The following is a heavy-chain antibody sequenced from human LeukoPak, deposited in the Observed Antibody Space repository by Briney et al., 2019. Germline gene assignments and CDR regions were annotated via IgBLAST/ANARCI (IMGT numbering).Heavy chain of an antibody. CDR3: ASYYGSGSYWFDY. CDR1: GGSMSSHY. D-gene: IGHD3-10*01. J-gene: IGHJ4*02. CDR2: IYYSGST. V-gene: IGHV4-59*11. Sequence: PSETLSLTCTVSGGSMSSHYHNWIRQPPGKGLEWIGYIYYSGSTTYNPSLKGRVTISVETSKNQFSLKLSSVTAADTAVYYCASYYGSGSYWFDYWGQGTLVTASS.